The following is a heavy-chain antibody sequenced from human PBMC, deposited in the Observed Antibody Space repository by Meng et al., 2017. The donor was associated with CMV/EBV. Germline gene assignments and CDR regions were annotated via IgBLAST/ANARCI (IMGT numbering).Heavy chain of an antibody. D-gene: IGHD6-6*01. J-gene: IGHJ4*02. V-gene: IGHV3-21*01. CDR3: ARDPGRIAARTWD. CDR2: ISSSSSYI. Sequence: GGSLRLSCAASGFTSSSYSMNWVRQAPGKGLEWVSSISSSSSYIYYADSVKGRFTISRDNDKNSLYLQMNSLRAEDTAVYYCARDPGRIAARTWDWGQGTMVTVSS. CDR1: GFTSSSYS.